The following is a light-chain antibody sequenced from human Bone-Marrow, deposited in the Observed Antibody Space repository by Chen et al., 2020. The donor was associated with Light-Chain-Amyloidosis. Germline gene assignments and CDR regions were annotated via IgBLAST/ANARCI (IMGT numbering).Light chain of an antibody. CDR2: WAS. V-gene: IGKV4-1*01. Sequence: DIVMTQSPDSLPVSLGEMATINCKSSQSVLYSSNNKNYLAWYQQKPGQPPKLLIYWASTRESGVPDRFSGSGSGTDFTLTISSLQAEDVAVYYCQQYYSTPRTFGQGTKLEIK. J-gene: IGKJ2*01. CDR3: QQYYSTPRT. CDR1: QSVLYSSNNKNY.